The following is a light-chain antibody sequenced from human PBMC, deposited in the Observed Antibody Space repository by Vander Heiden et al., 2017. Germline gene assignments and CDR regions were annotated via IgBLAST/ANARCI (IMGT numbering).Light chain of an antibody. CDR2: KVS. J-gene: IGKJ2*01. CDR3: MQGVSWPYT. V-gene: IGKV2-30*01. CDR1: QSLVYSAGNTY. Sequence: DVVMTQSPLSLPVTLGQPTSISRTSRQSLVYSAGNTYLTWFHQRPGQSPRLLIYKVSNRDSGVPGRFSGGGSGTDFTLKISRVEAEDFGVYYCMQGVSWPYTFGQGTKLEIK.